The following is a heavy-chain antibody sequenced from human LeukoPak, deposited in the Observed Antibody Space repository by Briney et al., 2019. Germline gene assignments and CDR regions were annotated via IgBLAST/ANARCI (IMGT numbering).Heavy chain of an antibody. CDR2: IYYSGST. CDR3: ARDRGGWYAYFDY. Sequence: SETLSLTCTVSGGFISSYYWSWIRQPPGKGLECIGYIYYSGSTNYSPSLKSRVTISVDTSKNQFSLKLSSVTAADTAVYYRARDRGGWYAYFDYWGQGTLVTVSS. D-gene: IGHD6-19*01. J-gene: IGHJ4*02. CDR1: GGFISSYY. V-gene: IGHV4-59*01.